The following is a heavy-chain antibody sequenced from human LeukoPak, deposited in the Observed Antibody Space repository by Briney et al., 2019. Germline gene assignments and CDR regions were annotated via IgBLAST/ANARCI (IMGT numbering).Heavy chain of an antibody. CDR3: AKGAYDYIEMGYFDY. D-gene: IGHD5-12*01. J-gene: IGHJ4*02. Sequence: GGSLRLSCAASGFSISNSAMSWVRQAPGKGLEWVSLIIASSGSTFNADSVKGRFTISRDNSKNTLYLQMNSLRAEDTAVYYCAKGAYDYIEMGYFDYWGQGTLVTVSS. CDR2: IIASSGST. V-gene: IGHV3-23*01. CDR1: GFSISNSA.